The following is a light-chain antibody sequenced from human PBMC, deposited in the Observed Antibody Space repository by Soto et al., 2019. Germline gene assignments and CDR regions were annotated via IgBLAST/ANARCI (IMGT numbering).Light chain of an antibody. CDR1: QSVSSNN. Sequence: EIVLTQSPGTLSLSPGERATLSCRASQSVSSNNLAWYQQRPGQAPRLLIFGASNRATGIPARFSGSGSGTDFTLTINSLEPDDFAVYYCQQRDSWPITFGQGTRLEIK. J-gene: IGKJ5*01. V-gene: IGKV3D-20*02. CDR3: QQRDSWPIT. CDR2: GAS.